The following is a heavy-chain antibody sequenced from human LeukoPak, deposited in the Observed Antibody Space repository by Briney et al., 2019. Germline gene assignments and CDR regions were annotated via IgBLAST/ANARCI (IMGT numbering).Heavy chain of an antibody. CDR2: IYPGDSDT. J-gene: IGHJ3*02. V-gene: IGHV5-51*01. Sequence: GEALKISCKGSGYSFTNYWIGWVRQMPGKGLEWMGIIYPGDSDTRYSPSFQGQVTISADKSISTAYLQWSILKASDTAMYYCARPSEAAAIHAFDIWGQRTMVTVSS. CDR1: GYSFTNYW. D-gene: IGHD2-2*01. CDR3: ARPSEAAAIHAFDI.